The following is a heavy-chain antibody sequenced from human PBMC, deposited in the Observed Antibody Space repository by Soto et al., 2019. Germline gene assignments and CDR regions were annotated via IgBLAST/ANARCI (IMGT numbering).Heavy chain of an antibody. J-gene: IGHJ5*02. Sequence: XASLKISCTGSGYTFTTFWISWVRQMPGRGLEWMGRIDPRDSYTNYSPSFQGHVTISADKSISTAYLQWGSLKASDTAMYYCARLFCSSSTCDSWFDPWGQGTLVTGSS. CDR3: ARLFCSSSTCDSWFDP. CDR2: IDPRDSYT. D-gene: IGHD2-2*01. V-gene: IGHV5-10-1*01. CDR1: GYTFTTFW.